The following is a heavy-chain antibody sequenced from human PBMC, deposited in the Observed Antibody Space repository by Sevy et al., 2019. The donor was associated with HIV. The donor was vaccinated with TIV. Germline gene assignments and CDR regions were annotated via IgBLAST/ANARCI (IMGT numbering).Heavy chain of an antibody. CDR3: VKDPIAYYYDSSGLGNAFDI. D-gene: IGHD3-22*01. J-gene: IGHJ3*02. CDR1: GFTFSSYA. V-gene: IGHV3-64D*06. CDR2: ISSNGGST. Sequence: GGSLRLSCSASGFTFSSYAMHWVRQAPGKGLEYVSAISSNGGSTYYAYSVKGRFTISRDNSKNTLYLQMSSLRAEDTAVYYCVKDPIAYYYDSSGLGNAFDIWGQGTMVTVSS.